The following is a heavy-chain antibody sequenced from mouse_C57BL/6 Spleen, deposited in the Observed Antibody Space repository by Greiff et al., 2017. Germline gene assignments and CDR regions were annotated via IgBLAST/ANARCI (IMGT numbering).Heavy chain of an antibody. J-gene: IGHJ4*01. CDR3: SRAYSNYNAMDY. CDR1: GFSFTSYA. Sequence: QVQLKESGPGLVAPSQSLSITCTVSGFSFTSYAISWVRQPPGKGLEWLGIIWTGGGTNYNSALKSSLSISKDNSKSQVFFKMNRLQTDDTARYYCSRAYSNYNAMDYWGQGTSVTVSS. CDR2: IWTGGGT. V-gene: IGHV2-9-1*01. D-gene: IGHD2-5*01.